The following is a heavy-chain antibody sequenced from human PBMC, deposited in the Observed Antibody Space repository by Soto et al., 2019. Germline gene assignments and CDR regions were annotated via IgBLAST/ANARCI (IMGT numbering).Heavy chain of an antibody. CDR3: ARSEATGLDY. Sequence: SETLSLTCTVSGGSISDDTYYWGWIRQPPGEGLEWIGRVSYNGNTYYNPSLKSRVTISVDTSKNHFSLKLSSVTAADTAVYYCARSEATGLDYWGQGTLVTVSS. D-gene: IGHD1-26*01. CDR1: GGSISDDTYY. V-gene: IGHV4-39*07. CDR2: VSYNGNT. J-gene: IGHJ4*02.